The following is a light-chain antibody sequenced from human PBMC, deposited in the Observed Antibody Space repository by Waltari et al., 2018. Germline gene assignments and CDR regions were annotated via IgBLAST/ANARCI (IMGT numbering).Light chain of an antibody. CDR3: ATWDDSLSGPRV. Sequence: QSVLTQPPSASGTPGQRVPISCSGSTSNIGSNYVYWYQQLPGTAPKLLIYRNNHRPSGVPDRFSGSKSGTSASLAISGLRSGDEADYFCATWDDSLSGPRVFGGGTRLTV. J-gene: IGLJ3*02. V-gene: IGLV1-47*01. CDR2: RNN. CDR1: TSNIGSNY.